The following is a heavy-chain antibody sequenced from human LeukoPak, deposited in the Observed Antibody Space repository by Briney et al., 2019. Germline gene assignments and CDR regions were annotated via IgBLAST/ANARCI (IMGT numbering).Heavy chain of an antibody. CDR3: ARFASIDYFDY. V-gene: IGHV3-48*03. CDR2: ISSSGSTI. J-gene: IGHJ4*02. D-gene: IGHD5-12*01. Sequence: QPGGSLRLSCAASGFTFSSYEMNWVRQAPGKGREWVSYISSSGSTIYYANSVKGRFTLSRDNAKNSLYLQMNRLRAEDTAVYYCARFASIDYFDYWGQGTLVTVSS. CDR1: GFTFSSYE.